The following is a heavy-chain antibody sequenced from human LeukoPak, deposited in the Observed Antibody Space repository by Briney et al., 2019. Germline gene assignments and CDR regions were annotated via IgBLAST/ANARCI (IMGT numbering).Heavy chain of an antibody. CDR1: GFTFSTYW. Sequence: QPGGSLRLSCGAFGFTFSTYWMHWVRQAPGKGLVWVSRIKSDGSSTTYADSVKGRFTISRDNAKNTLYLQMHSLRAEDTAVYYCARGEEQWLVPVGRRTLRRVRPLDIWGPGTVVTVSS. CDR2: IKSDGSST. V-gene: IGHV3-74*01. D-gene: IGHD6-19*01. CDR3: ARGEEQWLVPVGRRTLRRVRPLDI. J-gene: IGHJ3*02.